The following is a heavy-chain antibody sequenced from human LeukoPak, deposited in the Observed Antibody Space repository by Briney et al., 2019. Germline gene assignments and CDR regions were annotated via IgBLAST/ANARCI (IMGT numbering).Heavy chain of an antibody. Sequence: ASVKVSCKASGYTSTSYDINWVRQATGQGLEWMGWMNPNSGNTGYAQKFQGRVTMTRNTSTSTAYMELSSLRSEDTAVYYCARLDYDFWSGYYKTLYYFDYWGQGTLVTVSS. V-gene: IGHV1-8*01. D-gene: IGHD3-3*01. J-gene: IGHJ4*02. CDR1: GYTSTSYD. CDR2: MNPNSGNT. CDR3: ARLDYDFWSGYYKTLYYFDY.